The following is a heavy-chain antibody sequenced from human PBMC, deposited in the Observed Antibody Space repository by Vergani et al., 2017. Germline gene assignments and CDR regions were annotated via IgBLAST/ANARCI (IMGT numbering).Heavy chain of an antibody. CDR2: IIPIFGTA. Sequence: QVQLVQSGAEVKKPGSSVKVSCKASGGTFSSYAISWVRQAPGQGLEWMGGIIPIFGTANYAQKFQGRVTITAYESTSTAYMELSSLRSEDTAVYYCASXNRLGYCTNGVCSPFDYRGQGTLVTVSS. V-gene: IGHV1-69*01. CDR3: ASXNRLGYCTNGVCSPFDY. J-gene: IGHJ4*02. CDR1: GGTFSSYA. D-gene: IGHD2-8*01.